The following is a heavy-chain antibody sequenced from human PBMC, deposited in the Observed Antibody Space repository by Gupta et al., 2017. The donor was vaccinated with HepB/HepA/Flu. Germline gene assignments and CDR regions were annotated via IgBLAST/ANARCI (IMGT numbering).Heavy chain of an antibody. V-gene: IGHV2-5*01. CDR1: GFSLNTREGG. Sequence: QITLKESGPTLIKRTQTLTLTCTFSGFSLNTREGGMDWIRQPPGKALELLVFIYSNDEKRYNPSLKNRLTFAKDTSQRQVVLTMNQMDPVDTATYHCLDSKVTETSYYLDLWGRGTLVTVSS. CDR2: IYSNDEK. J-gene: IGHJ2*01. CDR3: LDSKVTETSYYLDL. D-gene: IGHD4-11*01.